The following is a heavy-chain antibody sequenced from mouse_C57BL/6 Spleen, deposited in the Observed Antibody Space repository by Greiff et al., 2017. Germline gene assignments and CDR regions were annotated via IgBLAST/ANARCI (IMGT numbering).Heavy chain of an antibody. D-gene: IGHD2-10*01. J-gene: IGHJ3*01. CDR2: IDPSDSYT. CDR3: ARSLQGFAY. CDR1: GYTFTSYW. V-gene: IGHV1-69*01. Sequence: QQSCKASGYTFTSYWMHWVKQRPGQGLEWIGEIDPSDSYTNYNQKFKGKSTLTVDKSSSTAYMQLSSLTSEDSAVYYCARSLQGFAYWGQGTLVTVSA.